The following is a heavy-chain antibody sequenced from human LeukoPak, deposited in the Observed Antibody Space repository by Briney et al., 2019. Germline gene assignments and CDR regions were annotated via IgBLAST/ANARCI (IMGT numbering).Heavy chain of an antibody. CDR1: GYSFTSHW. J-gene: IGHJ4*02. CDR3: ARVRYDSSGYYTFDH. CDR2: VYPADSDT. Sequence: GESLKISCHGFGYSFTSHWIGWARQMPGKGREWMGVVYPADSDTTYSPSFQGQVSLSADKSISTAYLQWSSVKASDTAMYFCARVRYDSSGYYTFDHWGQGTLVTVSS. D-gene: IGHD3-22*01. V-gene: IGHV5-51*01.